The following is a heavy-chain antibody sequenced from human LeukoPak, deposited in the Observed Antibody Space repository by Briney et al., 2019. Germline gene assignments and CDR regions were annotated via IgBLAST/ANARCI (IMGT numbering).Heavy chain of an antibody. V-gene: IGHV4-59*12. CDR2: IYYSGST. CDR3: ARAHSIASYYYGVDV. D-gene: IGHD2/OR15-2a*01. J-gene: IGHJ6*02. CDR1: GGSISSYY. Sequence: PSETLSLTCTVSGGSISSYYWSWIRQPPGKGLEGIGNIYYSGSTYYSPSLTRRVTVSVDTSENQFSLKLTSVTAADTAVYYCARAHSIASYYYGVDVWGQGTTVTVSS.